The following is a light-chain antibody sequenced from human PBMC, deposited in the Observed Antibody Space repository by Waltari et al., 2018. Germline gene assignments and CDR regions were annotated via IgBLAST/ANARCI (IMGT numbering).Light chain of an antibody. V-gene: IGLV1-40*01. CDR1: RSNIGPYYP. J-gene: IGLJ1*01. Sequence: QSVLTQPPSLSGAPGQRVTISCTGSRSNIGPYYPFHWYQHLPGTAPKVLTYANNNRPPGVPDRFSGSKSGASASLAITGLQAEDEADYYCQSFDSSLDGYVFGTGTKVTVL. CDR3: QSFDSSLDGYV. CDR2: ANN.